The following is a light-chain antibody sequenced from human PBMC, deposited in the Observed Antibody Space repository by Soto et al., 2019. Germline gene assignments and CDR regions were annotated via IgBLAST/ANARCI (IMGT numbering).Light chain of an antibody. CDR1: QSISDT. CDR3: QQYYSTPRT. CDR2: GAS. V-gene: IGKV3D-15*01. Sequence: EIVMTQSPATLSVSQGGRATLSCRASQSISDTLAWYQQKPGQAPRLLIYGASSRATGIPDRFSGSGSATDFTLTINSLQAEDVAVYYCQQYYSTPRTFGQGTKVDIK. J-gene: IGKJ1*01.